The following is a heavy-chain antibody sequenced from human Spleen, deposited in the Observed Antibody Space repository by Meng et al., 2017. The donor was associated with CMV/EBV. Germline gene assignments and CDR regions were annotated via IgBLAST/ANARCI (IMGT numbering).Heavy chain of an antibody. D-gene: IGHD3-3*01. J-gene: IGHJ4*02. V-gene: IGHV4-30-4*08. CDR2: INYSGDT. CDR1: GGSISSSNYY. Sequence: VLGGSISSSNYYWSWIRQPPGNGLEWIGYINYSGDTYYNPSLMALLSILLETSRKQFTLSLSSVTAADTAVYFCARGVDFWSGYNDYWGQGILVTVSS. CDR3: ARGVDFWSGYNDY.